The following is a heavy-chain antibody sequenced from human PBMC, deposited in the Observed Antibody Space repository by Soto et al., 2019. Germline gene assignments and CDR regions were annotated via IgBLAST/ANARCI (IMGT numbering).Heavy chain of an antibody. CDR3: ASHYDSGGYYYRGLDY. D-gene: IGHD3-22*01. CDR2: IIPIFGTA. V-gene: IGHV1-69*12. Sequence: QVQLVQSGAEVKKPGSSVKVSCKASGGTFNSYAISWVRQAPGQGLEWMGGIIPIFGTADYAQKFKGRVTITAVESTSTAYLGLSSLRSEDTAVYYCASHYDSGGYYYRGLDYWGQGTLVTVSS. CDR1: GGTFNSYA. J-gene: IGHJ4*02.